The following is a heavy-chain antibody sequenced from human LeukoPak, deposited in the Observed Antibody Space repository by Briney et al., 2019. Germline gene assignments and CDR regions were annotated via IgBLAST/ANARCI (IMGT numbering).Heavy chain of an antibody. CDR1: GYTFTSYD. CDR3: AKGRPRIPAASLYYFDY. V-gene: IGHV1-8*03. J-gene: IGHJ4*02. D-gene: IGHD2-2*01. Sequence: ASVKVSCKASGYTFTSYDINWVRQATGQGLEWMGWMNPNSGNTGYAQKFQGRVTITRNTSISTAYMELSSLRSEDTAVYCCAKGRPRIPAASLYYFDYWGQGTLVTVSS. CDR2: MNPNSGNT.